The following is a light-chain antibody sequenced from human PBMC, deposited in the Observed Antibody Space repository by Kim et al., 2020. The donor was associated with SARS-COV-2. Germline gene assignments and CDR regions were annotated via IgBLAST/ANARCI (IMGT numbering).Light chain of an antibody. CDR3: NSRDSNENVF. CDR2: GKN. J-gene: IGLJ2*01. Sequence: VAWGQTVRITCQGDSLRSNYATWYQQKPGQAPILVIYGKNNRPSGIPDRFSGSSSGNTASLTITGTQAGDEADYYCNSRDSNENVFFGGGTQLTVL. CDR1: SLRSNY. V-gene: IGLV3-19*01.